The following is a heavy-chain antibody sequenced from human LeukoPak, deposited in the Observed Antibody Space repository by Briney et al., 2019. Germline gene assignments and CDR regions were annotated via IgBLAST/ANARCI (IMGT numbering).Heavy chain of an antibody. CDR3: ARDFTVVRRGDY. Sequence: GGSLRLSCAASEFTVSSNYMSWVRQAPGKGLEWVSVIYSGGSTYYADSVKGRFTISRDNSKNTLYLQMNSLRAEDTAVYYCARDFTVVRRGDYWGQGTLVTVSS. V-gene: IGHV3-66*01. CDR1: EFTVSSNY. D-gene: IGHD4-23*01. CDR2: IYSGGST. J-gene: IGHJ4*02.